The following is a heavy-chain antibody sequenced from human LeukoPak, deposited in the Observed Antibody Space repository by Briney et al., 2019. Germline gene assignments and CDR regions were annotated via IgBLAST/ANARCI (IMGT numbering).Heavy chain of an antibody. J-gene: IGHJ4*02. Sequence: PSETLSLTCTVSGGTISSYYWNWIRQPPGKGLEWIGYIHSSGSTKYNPSLKSRVNISVDTSKNQFSLKLSPVTAADRAVYYCARWYSSGWAFDYWGQGTLVTVSS. CDR3: ARWYSSGWAFDY. CDR2: IHSSGST. CDR1: GGTISSYY. V-gene: IGHV4-59*08. D-gene: IGHD6-19*01.